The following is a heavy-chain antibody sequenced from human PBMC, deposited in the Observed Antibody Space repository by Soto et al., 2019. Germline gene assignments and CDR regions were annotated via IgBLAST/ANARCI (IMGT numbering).Heavy chain of an antibody. CDR3: AHAPYSSSWAYYFDY. V-gene: IGHV3-30*03. D-gene: IGHD6-13*01. CDR1: GFTFSSYG. CDR2: ISYDGSNK. J-gene: IGHJ4*02. Sequence: QVQLVESGGGVVQPGRSLRLSCAASGFTFSSYGMHWVRQAPGKGLEWVAVISYDGSNKYYADSVKGRFTISRDNSKNTLYLQMNSLRAEDTAVYYCAHAPYSSSWAYYFDYWGQGTLVTVSS.